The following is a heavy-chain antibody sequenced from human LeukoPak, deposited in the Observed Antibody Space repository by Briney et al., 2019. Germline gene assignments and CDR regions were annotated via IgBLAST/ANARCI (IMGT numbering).Heavy chain of an antibody. D-gene: IGHD3-22*01. CDR2: IYSGGST. Sequence: GGSLRLSCAASGFTVSSNYMSWVRQAPGKGLEWVSVIYSGGSTYYADSVKGRFTISRDNSKNTLYMQLNSLRGEDTAVYYYAKDYRSSGDYHSFDSWGQGTLVTVSS. CDR1: GFTVSSNY. J-gene: IGHJ4*02. CDR3: AKDYRSSGDYHSFDS. V-gene: IGHV3-66*01.